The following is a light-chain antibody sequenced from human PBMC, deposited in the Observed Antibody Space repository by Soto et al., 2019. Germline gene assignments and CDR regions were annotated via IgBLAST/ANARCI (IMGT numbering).Light chain of an antibody. CDR2: GAS. CDR3: QQYYSTPIT. Sequence: EIVLTQSPGTLSLSPGEIATLSFSASQSVSSSYLAWYQQKPGQAPRLLIYGASSRATGIPDRFSGSGSGTDFTLTISSLQAEDVAVYYCQQYYSTPITFGQGTRLEIK. CDR1: QSVSSSY. V-gene: IGKV3-20*01. J-gene: IGKJ5*01.